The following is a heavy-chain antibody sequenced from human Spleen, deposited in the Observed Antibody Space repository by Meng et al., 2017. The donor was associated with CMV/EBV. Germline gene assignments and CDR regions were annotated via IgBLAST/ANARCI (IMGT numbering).Heavy chain of an antibody. CDR3: ARDSRSGYLDAFDI. V-gene: IGHV4-59*01. CDR2: MYYTGRT. CDR1: GGSIRSYF. J-gene: IGHJ3*02. D-gene: IGHD3-22*01. Sequence: GSLRLSCSVSGGSIRSYFWSWIRQPPGKGLEWIAYMYYTGRTKSNPSLKSRVTISVDTSKNQFSLKLSSVTAADTAVYYCARDSRSGYLDAFDIWGQGTMVTVSS.